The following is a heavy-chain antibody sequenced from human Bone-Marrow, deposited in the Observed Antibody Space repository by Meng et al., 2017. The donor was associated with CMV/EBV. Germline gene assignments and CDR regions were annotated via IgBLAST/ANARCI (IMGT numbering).Heavy chain of an antibody. CDR3: ARDAWDCSSTSCYGGRFDY. D-gene: IGHD2-2*01. V-gene: IGHV3-30-3*01. J-gene: IGHJ4*02. CDR1: GFTFSSYA. CDR2: ISYDGSNK. Sequence: GGSLRLSFAASGFTFSSYAMHWVRQAPGKGLEWVAVISYDGSNKYFADSVKGRFTISRDNSKNTLYLQMNSLRAEDTAVYYCARDAWDCSSTSCYGGRFDYWGQGTPVTVSS.